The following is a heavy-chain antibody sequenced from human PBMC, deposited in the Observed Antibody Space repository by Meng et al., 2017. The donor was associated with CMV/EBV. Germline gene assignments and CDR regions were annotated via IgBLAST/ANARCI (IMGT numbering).Heavy chain of an antibody. CDR3: ARHFIEDIVVVPAAGYYYGMDV. V-gene: IGHV4-34*01. Sequence: GSLRLSCAVYGGSFSGYYWSWIRQPPGKGLEWIGEINHSGSTNYNPSLKSRVTISVDTSKNQFSLKLSSVTAADTAVYYCARHFIEDIVVVPAAGYYYGMDVWGQGTTVTVSS. D-gene: IGHD2-2*01. CDR1: GGSFSGYY. J-gene: IGHJ6*02. CDR2: INHSGST.